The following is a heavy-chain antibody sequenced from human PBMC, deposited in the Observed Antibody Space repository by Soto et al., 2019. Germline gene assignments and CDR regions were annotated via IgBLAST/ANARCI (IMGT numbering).Heavy chain of an antibody. D-gene: IGHD3-22*01. V-gene: IGHV4-30-4*01. CDR2: IYYSGST. Sequence: SETLSLTCTVSDGSISSGDYYWSWIRQPPGKGLEWIGYIYYSGSTYYNPSLKSRVTISVDTSKNQFSLKLSSVTAADTAVYYCARAPDSSGLVVAFDIWGQGTMVTVSS. CDR3: ARAPDSSGLVVAFDI. J-gene: IGHJ3*02. CDR1: DGSISSGDYY.